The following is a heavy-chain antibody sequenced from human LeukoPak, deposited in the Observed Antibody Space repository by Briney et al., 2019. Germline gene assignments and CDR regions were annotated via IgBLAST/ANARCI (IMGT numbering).Heavy chain of an antibody. CDR3: AELGITMIGGV. D-gene: IGHD3-10*02. Sequence: PGGSLRLPCAASGFTVSRKYMNWVRQAPGKGLEWVSYISSSGSTIYYADSVKGRFTISRDNAKNSLYLQMNSLRAEDTAVYYCAELGITMIGGVWGKGTTVTISS. CDR1: GFTVSRKY. V-gene: IGHV3-48*03. J-gene: IGHJ6*04. CDR2: ISSSGSTI.